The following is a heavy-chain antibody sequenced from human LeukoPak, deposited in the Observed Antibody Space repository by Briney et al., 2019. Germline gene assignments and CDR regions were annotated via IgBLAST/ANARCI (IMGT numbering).Heavy chain of an antibody. V-gene: IGHV3-23*01. D-gene: IGHD3-10*01. J-gene: IGHJ4*02. CDR2: ISANGGAT. CDR3: AKASGSPYYFDY. CDR1: GFTFSSFA. Sequence: GGSLRLSCAASGFTFSSFAMSWVRQAPGKGLDCVSLISANGGATYYADSVKGRFTISRDNSKSTLYLQMNSLRADDTAVYYCAKASGSPYYFDYWGQGTLVTVSS.